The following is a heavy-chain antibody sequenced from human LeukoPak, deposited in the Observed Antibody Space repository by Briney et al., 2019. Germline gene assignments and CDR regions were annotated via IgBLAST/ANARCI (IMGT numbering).Heavy chain of an antibody. CDR1: GFTFSSYA. CDR3: AKHPQLRYFDWFPTFFD. Sequence: TGGSLRLSCAASGFTFSSYAMRWVRQAPGKGLEWVSAISGSGGSTYYADSVKGRFTISRDNSKNTLYLQMNSLRAEDTAVYYCAKHPQLRYFDWFPTFFDWGQGTLVTVSS. D-gene: IGHD3-9*01. CDR2: ISGSGGST. J-gene: IGHJ4*02. V-gene: IGHV3-23*01.